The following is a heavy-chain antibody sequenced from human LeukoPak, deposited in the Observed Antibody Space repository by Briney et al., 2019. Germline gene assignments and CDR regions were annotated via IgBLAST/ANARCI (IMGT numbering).Heavy chain of an antibody. Sequence: PGGSLRLSCAASGFTFSGYWMSWVRQTPGKGLEWVANIKHDGSDKYYVDSVKGRFTISRDSAKNSLYLQMNSLRAEDTAVYYCARGRHWGQGTLVTVSS. CDR1: GFTFSGYW. CDR2: IKHDGSDK. CDR3: ARGRH. J-gene: IGHJ4*02. V-gene: IGHV3-7*01.